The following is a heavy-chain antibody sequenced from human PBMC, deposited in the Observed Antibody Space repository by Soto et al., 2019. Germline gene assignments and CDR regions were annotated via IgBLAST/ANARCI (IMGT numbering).Heavy chain of an antibody. CDR3: AKDRRKWGDSPSEK. CDR1: GYTFRRSG. D-gene: IGHD2-21*02. V-gene: IGHV3-30*18. CDR2: ISNDGSDE. J-gene: IGHJ4*02. Sequence: QVQVVESGGGVVQPGRSQRLSCAASGYTFRRSGMHWLRQAPGKGLEWVSAISNDGSDEYYADSVKGRFNISRDNAKNTLSLQMNSLRFEDTAVYFCAKDRRKWGDSPSEKWGQGTLVTVSS.